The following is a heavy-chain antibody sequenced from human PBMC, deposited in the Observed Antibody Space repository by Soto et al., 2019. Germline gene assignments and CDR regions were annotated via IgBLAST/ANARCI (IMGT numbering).Heavy chain of an antibody. D-gene: IGHD3-10*01. CDR3: AHILLYYYGSGSYYKLDNWFDP. CDR2: IYWDDDK. J-gene: IGHJ5*02. CDR1: AFSLSTGGVG. Sequence: SGPTLVNPTQTLTLTCTFSAFSLSTGGVGVGWIRQPPGKALEWLALIYWDDDKRYSPSLKSRLTITKDTSKNQVVLTMTNMDPVDTATYYCAHILLYYYGSGSYYKLDNWFDPWGQGTLVTVSS. V-gene: IGHV2-5*02.